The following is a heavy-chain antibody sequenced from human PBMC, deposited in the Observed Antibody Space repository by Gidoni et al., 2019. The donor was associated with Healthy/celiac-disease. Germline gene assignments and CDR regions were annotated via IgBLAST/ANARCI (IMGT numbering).Heavy chain of an antibody. D-gene: IGHD3-3*01. J-gene: IGHJ4*02. CDR2: ISGSGGST. Sequence: EVQLLESGGGLVQPGGSLRLSCAASGFTFSSYAMSWVRQAPGKGLEWVSAISGSGGSTYYADSVKGRFTISRDNSKNTLYLQMNSLRAEDTAVYYCATYDFWSGYYLHDYWGQGTLVTVSS. CDR3: ATYDFWSGYYLHDY. V-gene: IGHV3-23*01. CDR1: GFTFSSYA.